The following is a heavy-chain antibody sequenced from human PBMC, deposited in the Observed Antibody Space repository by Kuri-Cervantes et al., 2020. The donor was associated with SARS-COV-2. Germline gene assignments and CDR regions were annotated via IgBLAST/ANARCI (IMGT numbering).Heavy chain of an antibody. J-gene: IGHJ4*02. CDR2: IYSSGST. Sequence: SETLSLTCSVSNGSIRSSSYYWGWIRQPPGKGLEWIGSIYSSGSTYYNPSLKSRVTISLETSKNQFSLKLSSMTAADTAVYYCARETYEPLGTIFGVSGVPYFDYWGQGTLVTVSS. CDR1: NGSIRSSSYY. D-gene: IGHD3-3*01. V-gene: IGHV4-39*02. CDR3: ARETYEPLGTIFGVSGVPYFDY.